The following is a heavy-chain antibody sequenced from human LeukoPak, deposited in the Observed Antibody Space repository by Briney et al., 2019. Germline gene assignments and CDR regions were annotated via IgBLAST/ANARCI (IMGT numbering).Heavy chain of an antibody. Sequence: ASVKVSCKASGYTFTNYAISWVRQAPGQGLEWMGWISGYNDNTNYARKVQGRVTMTTDTSTSTAYMELRSLRSDDTAVYYCARDSYDSSGNYLDYWGQGTLVTVSS. J-gene: IGHJ4*02. CDR3: ARDSYDSSGNYLDY. CDR2: ISGYNDNT. V-gene: IGHV1-18*01. CDR1: GYTFTNYA. D-gene: IGHD3-22*01.